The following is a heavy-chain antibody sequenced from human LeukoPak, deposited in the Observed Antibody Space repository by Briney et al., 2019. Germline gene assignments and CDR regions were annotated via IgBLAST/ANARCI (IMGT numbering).Heavy chain of an antibody. V-gene: IGHV1-18*01. CDR3: ARDSKDIVLMVYAIPPILYYYMDV. CDR1: DYSFTSYG. Sequence: ASVKVSCKASDYSFTSYGISWVRQAPGQGLEWMGWISAYNGNTNYAQKFQGRVTMTTDTSTSTAYMELRSLRSDDTAVYYCARDSKDIVLMVYAIPPILYYYMDVWGKGTTVTVSS. CDR2: ISAYNGNT. D-gene: IGHD2-8*01. J-gene: IGHJ6*03.